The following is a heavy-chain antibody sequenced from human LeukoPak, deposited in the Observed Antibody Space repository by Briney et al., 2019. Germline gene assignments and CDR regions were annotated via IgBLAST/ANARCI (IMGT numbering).Heavy chain of an antibody. J-gene: IGHJ3*02. CDR3: ARGGVVYPDSFDI. Sequence: GGSLRLSCAASGFTVSSSYMNWVRQAPGKGLEWVSLIFCGGGTYYADSVKGRFTISRDNSKNTLFLQMNSLRAEDTAVYYCARGGVVYPDSFDIWGRGTMVTVSS. D-gene: IGHD2-15*01. CDR1: GFTVSSSY. CDR2: IFCGGGT. V-gene: IGHV3-66*01.